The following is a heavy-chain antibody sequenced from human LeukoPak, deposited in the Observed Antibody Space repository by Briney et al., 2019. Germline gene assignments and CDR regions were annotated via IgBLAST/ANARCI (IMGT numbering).Heavy chain of an antibody. V-gene: IGHV1-69*04. CDR1: GGTFSSYA. Sequence: SVKVSCKASGGTFSSYAISWVRQAPGQGLEWMGRIIPILGIANYAQKFQGRVTITADESTSTAYMELSSLRSEDTAVYYCARDARYSSSSYWFDPWGQGTLVTVSS. J-gene: IGHJ5*02. D-gene: IGHD6-6*01. CDR2: IIPILGIA. CDR3: ARDARYSSSSYWFDP.